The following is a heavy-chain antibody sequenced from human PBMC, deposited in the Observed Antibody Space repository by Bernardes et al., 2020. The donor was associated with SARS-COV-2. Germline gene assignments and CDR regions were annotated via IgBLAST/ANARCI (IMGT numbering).Heavy chain of an antibody. CDR2: IGGSGSNI. V-gene: IGHV3-23*01. D-gene: IGHD3-22*01. CDR1: GFTFSSSA. CDR3: AKSPYDSSGSALDY. J-gene: IGHJ4*02. Sequence: GGSLRLSCTASGFTFSSSAMNWFRQAPGTGLEWVSAIGGSGSNINYADSVKGRFTISRDNSRNTLYLQMNSLRAEDTAIYYCAKSPYDSSGSALDYWGQGTLVTVPS.